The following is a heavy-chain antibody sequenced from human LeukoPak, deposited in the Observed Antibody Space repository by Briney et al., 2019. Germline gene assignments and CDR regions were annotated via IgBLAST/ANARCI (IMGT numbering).Heavy chain of an antibody. D-gene: IGHD5-12*01. CDR2: ISYDGSNK. J-gene: IGHJ4*02. CDR3: ARVRSRVATISLDY. V-gene: IGHV3-30*04. Sequence: GRSLRLSCAASGFTFSSYAMRWVRQAPGKGLEWVAVISYDGSNKYYADSVKGRLTISRDNSKNTLYLQMNSLRAEDTAVYYCARVRSRVATISLDYWGQGTLVTVSS. CDR1: GFTFSSYA.